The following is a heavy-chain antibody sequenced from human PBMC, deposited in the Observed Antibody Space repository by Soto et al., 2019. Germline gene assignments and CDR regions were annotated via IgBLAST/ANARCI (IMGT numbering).Heavy chain of an antibody. J-gene: IGHJ6*02. V-gene: IGHV4-31*02. Sequence: WTWIRHRPGEGLEWFGYINHMGSLYYNPSLKSRVSMSVDTSKNQFALNLSSVTAAATAVYYCAREHPQLQGRNMDVWGQGTTVTVSS. CDR3: AREHPQLQGRNMDV. CDR2: INHMGSL. D-gene: IGHD4-4*01.